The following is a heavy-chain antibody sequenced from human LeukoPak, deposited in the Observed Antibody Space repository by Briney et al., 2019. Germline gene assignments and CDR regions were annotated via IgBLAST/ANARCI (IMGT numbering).Heavy chain of an antibody. D-gene: IGHD6-25*01. Sequence: PGGSLRLPCAASGFRFSDYWMHWLRDAPGEGAEWLSRSNKEGHDTVYADFAKGRLTASRDNAKNTVYPQVSNLRREDTALYYCARGGYSGSYYRFSWGQGTQVTVAS. CDR2: SNKEGHDT. V-gene: IGHV3-74*03. J-gene: IGHJ4*02. CDR1: GFRFSDYW. CDR3: ARGGYSGSYYRFS.